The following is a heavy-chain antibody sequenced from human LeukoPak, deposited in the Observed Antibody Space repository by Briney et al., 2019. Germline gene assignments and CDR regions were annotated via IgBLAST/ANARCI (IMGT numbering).Heavy chain of an antibody. J-gene: IGHJ4*02. Sequence: GGSLRLSCAGSGFTFSDYYMSWIRRAPGKGLEWVSYISSSDSTIYYTDSVKGRFTISRDNAKNSLYLQMNSLRADDTAVYYCARADCSSTSCYELDYWGQGTLVTVSS. V-gene: IGHV3-11*04. CDR3: ARADCSSTSCYELDY. CDR2: ISSSDSTI. CDR1: GFTFSDYY. D-gene: IGHD2-2*01.